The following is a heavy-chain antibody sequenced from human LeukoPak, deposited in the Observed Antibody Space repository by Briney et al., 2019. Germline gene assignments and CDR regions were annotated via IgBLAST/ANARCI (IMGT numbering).Heavy chain of an antibody. V-gene: IGHV4-59*01. CDR3: AGDDYRGVTNFDP. CDR2: ISYTGNT. D-gene: IGHD3-10*01. Sequence: PSETLSLTCTVSGGSISPYFWSWIRQPPGKGLEWIGYISYTGNTNYNPSLKSRVTISVDTSKNQFSLQLTSVTAADTAVYYCAGDDYRGVTNFDPWGQGTLVTVSS. CDR1: GGSISPYF. J-gene: IGHJ5*02.